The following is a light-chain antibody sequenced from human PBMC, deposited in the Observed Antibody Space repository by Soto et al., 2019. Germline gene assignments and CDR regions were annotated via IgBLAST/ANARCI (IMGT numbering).Light chain of an antibody. CDR2: GAS. CDR3: QQYNKWPLT. V-gene: IGKV3-15*01. J-gene: IGKJ1*01. CDR1: QSVGSN. Sequence: EVVMTQSPAALSVSPVEGSTVCFRASQSVGSNLAWYQQKPGQAPKLLIYGASIRATGIPVRFSGSASGTEFTLTISSLQSEDFTVYYCQQYNKWPLTFGQGTKVDIK.